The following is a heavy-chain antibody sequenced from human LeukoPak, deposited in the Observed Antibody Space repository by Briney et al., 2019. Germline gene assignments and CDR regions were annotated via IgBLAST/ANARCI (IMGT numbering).Heavy chain of an antibody. CDR2: ISSSGSTI. J-gene: IGHJ4*02. Sequence: GGSLRLSCAGSGFTFSDYYMSWVRQAPGKGLEWISYISSSGSTIFYADSVKGRFTISRDNANNSLFLQMNSLRAEDTAVYYCVRSGSSLYYDISTGFFDYWGQGTLVTVSA. CDR1: GFTFSDYY. CDR3: VRSGSSLYYDISTGFFDY. D-gene: IGHD3-9*01. V-gene: IGHV3-11*04.